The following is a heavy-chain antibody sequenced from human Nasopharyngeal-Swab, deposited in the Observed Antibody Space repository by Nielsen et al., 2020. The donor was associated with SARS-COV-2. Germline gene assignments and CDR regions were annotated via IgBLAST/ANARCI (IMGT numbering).Heavy chain of an antibody. CDR3: ASQLGHPDS. V-gene: IGHV3-74*01. CDR2: ISEDGSIT. D-gene: IGHD2-2*01. CDR1: GFTFSSYA. Sequence: GGSLRLSCAASGFTFSSYAMSWVRQAPGKGLVWVSRISEDGSITTYADSVKGRFTISRDNAKNTLFLQMHSLRADDTAIYYCASQLGHPDSWGQGTLVTVSS. J-gene: IGHJ4*02.